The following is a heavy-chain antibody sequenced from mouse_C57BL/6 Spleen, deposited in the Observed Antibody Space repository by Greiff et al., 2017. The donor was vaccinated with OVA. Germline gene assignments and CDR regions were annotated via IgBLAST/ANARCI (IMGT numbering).Heavy chain of an antibody. D-gene: IGHD1-1*01. CDR2: INPNNGGT. V-gene: IGHV1-26*01. Sequence: VQLQQSGPELVKPGASVKISCKASGYTFTDYYMNWVKQSHGKSLEWIGDINPNNGGTSYNQKFKGKATLTVDKSSSTAYMELRSLTSEDSAVYYCARRVGYYGSSPMDYWGQGTSVTVSS. CDR3: ARRVGYYGSSPMDY. J-gene: IGHJ4*01. CDR1: GYTFTDYY.